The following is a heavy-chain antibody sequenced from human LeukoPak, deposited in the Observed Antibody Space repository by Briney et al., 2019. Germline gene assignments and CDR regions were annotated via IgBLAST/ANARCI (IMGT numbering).Heavy chain of an antibody. D-gene: IGHD3-10*01. CDR2: ITYDGSNK. CDR3: ARDRSPGSGSRPDDY. CDR1: EFTFSSYA. J-gene: IGHJ4*02. Sequence: GGSLRLSCAASEFTFSSYAMHWVRQAPGKGLEWVAVITYDGSNKYYADSVKGRFTISRDDSKNTLYLQMNSLIPEDTAVYYCARDRSPGSGSRPDDYWGQGTLVTVSS. V-gene: IGHV3-30*04.